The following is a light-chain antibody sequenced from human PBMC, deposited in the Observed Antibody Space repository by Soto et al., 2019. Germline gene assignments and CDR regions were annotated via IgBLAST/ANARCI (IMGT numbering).Light chain of an antibody. CDR3: QQCDINTRT. Sequence: DIQMTQSPSTLSASVGDTVTITCRASQNIGTYVNWYQQKPGKAPKYLIYDASNLQTGVPSRFSGRGSGTDFTLTITSLQPEYFPTYYCQQCDINTRTFGQGTRLDMK. V-gene: IGKV1-39*01. CDR1: QNIGTY. J-gene: IGKJ1*01. CDR2: DAS.